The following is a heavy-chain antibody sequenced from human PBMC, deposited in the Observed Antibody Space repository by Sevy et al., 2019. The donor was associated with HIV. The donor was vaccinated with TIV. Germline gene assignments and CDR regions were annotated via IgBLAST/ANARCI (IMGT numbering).Heavy chain of an antibody. CDR3: ARDRGTAYCSSTSCQYYYYYGMDV. V-gene: IGHV3-7*01. Sequence: GGSLRLSCAASGFTFSSYWMSWVRQAPGKGLEWVANIKQDGSEKYYVDSVKGRFTISRDNAKNSLYLQMNSLRAEDTAGYYCARDRGTAYCSSTSCQYYYYYGMDVWGQGTTVTVSS. D-gene: IGHD2-2*01. CDR2: IKQDGSEK. CDR1: GFTFSSYW. J-gene: IGHJ6*02.